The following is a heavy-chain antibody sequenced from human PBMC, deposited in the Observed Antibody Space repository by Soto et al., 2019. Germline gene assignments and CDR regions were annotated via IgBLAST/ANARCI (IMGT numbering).Heavy chain of an antibody. CDR3: ARGGGYYYTTIYYFDY. Sequence: SETLSLTCTVSGGSISSGDYYWSWIRQPPGKGLEWIGYIYYSGSTYYKPSLKSRVTISVDTSKNQFSLKLSSVTAADTAVFYCARGGGYYYTTIYYFDYWGQGTLVTVSS. D-gene: IGHD1-26*01. V-gene: IGHV4-30-4*02. CDR2: IYYSGST. J-gene: IGHJ4*02. CDR1: GGSISSGDYY.